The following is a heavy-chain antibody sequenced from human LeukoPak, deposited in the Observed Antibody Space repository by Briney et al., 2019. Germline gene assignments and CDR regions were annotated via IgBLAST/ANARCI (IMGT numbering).Heavy chain of an antibody. Sequence: GGSLRLSCAVSGFTVTINYMTWVRHAAGEGLECVSVIYSGGSTYYADSVKGRFTISRDNSKNTLYLQMNSLRAEDTALYYCARGGNGFDPWGQGTLVTVSS. V-gene: IGHV3-53*01. J-gene: IGHJ5*02. CDR3: ARGGNGFDP. CDR2: IYSGGST. CDR1: GFTVTINY.